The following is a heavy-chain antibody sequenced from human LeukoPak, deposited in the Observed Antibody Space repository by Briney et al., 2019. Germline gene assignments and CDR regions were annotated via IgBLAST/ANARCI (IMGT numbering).Heavy chain of an antibody. V-gene: IGHV3-48*03. CDR1: GFTFSSYE. Sequence: PGGSLRLSCAASGFTFSSYEMNWVRQAPGRGAQWVSYISSSGDTIYYADSVKGRFTTSRDNAKNSLYLQMNSLRAEDTAIYYCARDVGKSGYGDYWGQGTLVTVSS. D-gene: IGHD5-12*01. J-gene: IGHJ4*02. CDR3: ARDVGKSGYGDY. CDR2: ISSSGDTI.